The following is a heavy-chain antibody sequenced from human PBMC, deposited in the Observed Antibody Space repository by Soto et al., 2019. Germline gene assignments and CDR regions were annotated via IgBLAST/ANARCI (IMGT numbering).Heavy chain of an antibody. J-gene: IGHJ4*02. CDR3: VRILDAAGVDF. CDR1: GFTFNYYA. D-gene: IGHD6-13*01. Sequence: GGSLRLSCAASGFTFNYYAMTWVRQAPGKGLEWASSISGSGTSTYYADSVKGRFTISRDKSKNTLHLQMNSLRADDTAVYYCVRILDAAGVDFWGQGTRVTVAS. CDR2: ISGSGTST. V-gene: IGHV3-23*01.